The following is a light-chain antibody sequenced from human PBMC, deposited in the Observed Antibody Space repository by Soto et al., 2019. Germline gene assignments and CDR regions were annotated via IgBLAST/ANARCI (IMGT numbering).Light chain of an antibody. V-gene: IGKV1-39*01. CDR2: AAD. J-gene: IGKJ1*01. CDR1: QSITNY. CDR3: QQSYDMPWT. Sequence: DIPMTQSASSLSASVGDTVTITCRASQSITNYLTWFQQKPGKAPSLLIFAADNLQDGVPSRFSGSGSGRDFSLTISSLQPEDFATYYCQQSYDMPWTFGQGTKVDIK.